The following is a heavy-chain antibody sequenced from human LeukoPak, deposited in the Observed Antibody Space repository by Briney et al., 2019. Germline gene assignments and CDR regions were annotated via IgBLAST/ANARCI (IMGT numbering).Heavy chain of an antibody. Sequence: GSLRLSCAASEFTVSSDYMSWVRQAPGKGLEWVSVIYSAGSTYYADSVKGRFTISRDNSKNTLFLQMNSLRAEDTAVYYCARGSGAAYHFDYWGQGTLVTVSS. D-gene: IGHD2-15*01. CDR1: EFTVSSDY. CDR3: ARGSGAAYHFDY. J-gene: IGHJ4*02. CDR2: IYSAGST. V-gene: IGHV3-53*01.